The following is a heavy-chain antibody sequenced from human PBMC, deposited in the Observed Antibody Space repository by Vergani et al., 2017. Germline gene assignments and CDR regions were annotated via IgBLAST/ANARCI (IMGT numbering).Heavy chain of an antibody. Sequence: EVQLVESGGGLIQPGGSLRLSCAASGFTVSSNYMSWVRQAPGKGLEWVSSISSSGSTIYYADSVKGRFTISRDNAKNSLYLQMNSLRAEDTAVYYCARDLRDCSGGSCYSSLYYYYGIDVWGQGTTVTVSS. CDR3: ARDLRDCSGGSCYSSLYYYYGIDV. D-gene: IGHD2-15*01. CDR2: ISSSGSTI. J-gene: IGHJ6*02. V-gene: IGHV3-48*03. CDR1: GFTVSSNY.